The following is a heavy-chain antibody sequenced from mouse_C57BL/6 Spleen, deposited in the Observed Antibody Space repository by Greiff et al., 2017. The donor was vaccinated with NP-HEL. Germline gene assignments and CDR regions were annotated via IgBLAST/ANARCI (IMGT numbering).Heavy chain of an antibody. CDR2: IRNKANGYTT. CDR3: ARSYYGSSYGYFDV. V-gene: IGHV7-3*01. D-gene: IGHD1-1*01. CDR1: GFTFTYYY. J-gene: IGHJ1*03. Sequence: EVQVVESGGGLVQPGGSLSLSCAASGFTFTYYYMSWVRQPPGKALEWLGFIRNKANGYTTEYSASVKGRFTISRDNSQSILYLQMNALRAEDSATYYCARSYYGSSYGYFDVWGTGTTVTVSS.